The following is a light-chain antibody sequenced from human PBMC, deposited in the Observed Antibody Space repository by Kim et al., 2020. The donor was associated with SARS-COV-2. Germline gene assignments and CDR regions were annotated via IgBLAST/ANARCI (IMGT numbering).Light chain of an antibody. CDR1: QSVSSSY. Sequence: EIVLTQSPGPLSLSPGERATLSCRASQSVSSSYLAWYQQKPGQAPRLLIYGASSRATGIPDRFSGSGSGTDFTLTISRLEPEDFAVYYCQQYGSSPTWTFGQGTKV. J-gene: IGKJ1*01. CDR2: GAS. CDR3: QQYGSSPTWT. V-gene: IGKV3-20*01.